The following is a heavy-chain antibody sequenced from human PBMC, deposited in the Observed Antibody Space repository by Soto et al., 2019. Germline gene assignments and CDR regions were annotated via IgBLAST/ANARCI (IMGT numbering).Heavy chain of an antibody. V-gene: IGHV1-2*04. D-gene: IGHD5-18*01. CDR1: GYTFTGYY. CDR2: INPNSGGT. J-gene: IGHJ6*02. CDR3: ARQDTVIYGMDV. Sequence: QVQLVQSGAEVKKPGASVKVSCKTSGYTFTGYYMHWVRQAPGQGLEWMGWINPNSGGTNYAQKFQGWVTMTRDTSISTAYMELSRLRSDDTAVHYCARQDTVIYGMDVWGQGTTVTVSS.